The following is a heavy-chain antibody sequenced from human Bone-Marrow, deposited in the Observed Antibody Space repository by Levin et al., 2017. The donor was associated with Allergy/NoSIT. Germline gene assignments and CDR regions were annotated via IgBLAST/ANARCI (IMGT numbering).Heavy chain of an antibody. CDR2: INSDGSST. CDR3: AREDYYGSGSYDLFDY. J-gene: IGHJ4*02. Sequence: PGGSLRLSCAASGFTFSSYWMHWVRQAPGKGLVWVSRINSDGSSTSYADSVKGRFTISRDNAKNTLYLQMNSLRAEDTAVYYCAREDYYGSGSYDLFDYWGQGTLVTVSS. D-gene: IGHD3-10*01. V-gene: IGHV3-74*01. CDR1: GFTFSSYW.